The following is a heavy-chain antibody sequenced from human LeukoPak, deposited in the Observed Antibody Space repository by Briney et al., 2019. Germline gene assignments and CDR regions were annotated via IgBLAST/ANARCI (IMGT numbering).Heavy chain of an antibody. CDR1: GFTFSSYS. D-gene: IGHD3-10*01. J-gene: IGHJ6*02. CDR2: ISSSSSYI. Sequence: GGSLRLSCAASGFTFSSYSMNWVRQAPRKGLEWVSSISSSSSYIYYADSVKGRFTISRDNAKNSLYLQMNSLRAEDTAVYYCARDGASITMVRGVIKDGMDVWGQGTTVTVSS. V-gene: IGHV3-21*01. CDR3: ARDGASITMVRGVIKDGMDV.